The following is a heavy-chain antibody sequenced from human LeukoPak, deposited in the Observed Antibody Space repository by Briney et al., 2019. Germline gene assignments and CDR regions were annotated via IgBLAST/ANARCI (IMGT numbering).Heavy chain of an antibody. J-gene: IGHJ4*02. V-gene: IGHV7-4-1*02. CDR2: INTNTGNP. Sequence: ASAKVSCKASGYTCTNYAMNWVRQATGQGLEWMGWINTNTGNPTYAQGFTGRFVFSLDTSVSTAYLQISSLKAEDTAVYYCAREEYYDTSASTNFDYWGQGTLVTVSS. D-gene: IGHD3-22*01. CDR3: AREEYYDTSASTNFDY. CDR1: GYTCTNYA.